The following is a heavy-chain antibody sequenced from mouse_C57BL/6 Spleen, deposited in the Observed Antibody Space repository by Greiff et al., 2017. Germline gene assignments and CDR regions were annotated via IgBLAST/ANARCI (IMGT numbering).Heavy chain of an antibody. CDR3: ARQITTVVAYYAMDY. CDR2: ISNGGGST. V-gene: IGHV5-12*01. CDR1: GFTFSDYY. Sequence: EVQGVESGGGLVQPGGSLKLSCAASGFTFSDYYMYWVRQTPEKRLEWVAYISNGGGSTYYPDTVKGRFTISRDNAKNTLYLQMSRLKAEDTAMYYWARQITTVVAYYAMDYWGQGTSVTVSS. J-gene: IGHJ4*01. D-gene: IGHD1-1*01.